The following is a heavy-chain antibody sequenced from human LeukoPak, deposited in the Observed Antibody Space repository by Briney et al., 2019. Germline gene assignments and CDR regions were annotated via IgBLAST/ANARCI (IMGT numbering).Heavy chain of an antibody. J-gene: IGHJ4*02. CDR1: GFTFSSYG. CDR3: ARDLYDSSGYYPPDY. D-gene: IGHD3-22*01. Sequence: GGSLRLSCAASGFTFSSYGMHWVRQAPGKGLEWVAVIWYDGSNKYYADSVKGRFTISRDNSKNTLYLQMNSLRAEDTAVYYCARDLYDSSGYYPPDYWGQGTLVTVSS. CDR2: IWYDGSNK. V-gene: IGHV3-33*01.